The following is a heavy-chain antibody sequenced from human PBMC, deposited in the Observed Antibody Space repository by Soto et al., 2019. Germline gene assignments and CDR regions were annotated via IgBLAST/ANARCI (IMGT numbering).Heavy chain of an antibody. D-gene: IGHD3-9*01. J-gene: IGHJ4*02. Sequence: PGGSLRLSCAASGFTFSSYGMHWVRQAPGKGLEWVAVIWYDGSNKYYADSVKGRFTISRDNSKNTLYLQMNSLRAEDTAVYYCAREFVFLTYYFDYWGQGTLVTVSS. V-gene: IGHV3-33*01. CDR3: AREFVFLTYYFDY. CDR2: IWYDGSNK. CDR1: GFTFSSYG.